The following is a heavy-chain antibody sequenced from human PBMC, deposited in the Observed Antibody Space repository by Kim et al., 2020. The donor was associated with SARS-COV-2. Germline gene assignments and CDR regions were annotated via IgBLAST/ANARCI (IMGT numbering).Heavy chain of an antibody. V-gene: IGHV3-73*01. J-gene: IGHJ4*01. CDR1: GFPFSDAD. CDR2: IRSKAHNYAT. Sequence: GGSLRLSCAASGFPFSDADIHWVRQASGNGLERVGRIRSKAHNYATAYAASVTGRFTISRDDSKNMAYLQQNSLKSEDTAVYYCFRRQGVATTVFGSYWG. D-gene: IGHD5-12*01. CDR3: FRRQGVATTVFGSY.